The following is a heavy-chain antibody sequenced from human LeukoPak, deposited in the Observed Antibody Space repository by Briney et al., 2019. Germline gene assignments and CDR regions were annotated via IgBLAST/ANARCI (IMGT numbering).Heavy chain of an antibody. D-gene: IGHD6-13*01. V-gene: IGHV3-48*01. CDR1: GFAFSSYS. J-gene: IGHJ4*02. CDR2: ISSSSSTI. Sequence: TGGSLRLSCAASGFAFSSYSMNWVRQAPGKGLEWVSYISSSSSTIYYADSVKGRFTISRDNSKNTLYLQMNSLRAEDTAVYYCAKDISGSWSIDYWGQGTLVTVSS. CDR3: AKDISGSWSIDY.